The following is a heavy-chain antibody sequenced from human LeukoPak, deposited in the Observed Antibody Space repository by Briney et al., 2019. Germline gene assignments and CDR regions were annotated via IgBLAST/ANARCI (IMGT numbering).Heavy chain of an antibody. Sequence: GGSLRLSCAASGFTFSSYWMHWVRQAPGKGLVWVSRINSDGSSTSYADSVKGRFTISRDNAKNTLYLQMNSLRAEDTAVYYCAKGDYYDSSVALYGYFDYWGQGTLVTVSS. D-gene: IGHD3-22*01. V-gene: IGHV3-74*01. CDR3: AKGDYYDSSVALYGYFDY. CDR2: INSDGSST. CDR1: GFTFSSYW. J-gene: IGHJ4*02.